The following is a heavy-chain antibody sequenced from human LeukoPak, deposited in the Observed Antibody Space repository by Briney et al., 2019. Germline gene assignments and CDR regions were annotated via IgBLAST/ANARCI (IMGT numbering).Heavy chain of an antibody. Sequence: GGSLRLSCAVSGITLSNYCMSWVRQAPGKGLEWVAGLGGSGGTTNYADSVKGRFTISRDNRRNTLYLQMNSLRAEDTAVYFCAKRGVVIRVILVGFHKEAYYFDSWGQGALVTVSS. CDR2: LGGSGGTT. V-gene: IGHV3-23*01. D-gene: IGHD3-22*01. CDR1: GITLSNYC. J-gene: IGHJ4*02. CDR3: AKRGVVIRVILVGFHKEAYYFDS.